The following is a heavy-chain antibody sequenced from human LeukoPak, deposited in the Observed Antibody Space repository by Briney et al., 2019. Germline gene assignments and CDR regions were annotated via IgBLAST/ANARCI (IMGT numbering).Heavy chain of an antibody. CDR2: IRYDGSNK. D-gene: IGHD6-19*01. CDR3: AKRDSMYTSGSYYFDY. Sequence: PGGSLRLSCAASGFTFSSYGMDWVRQAPGKGREWVAVIRYDGSNKYYADSVKGRFTISRDNSKNTLYLQMNSLRAEDTAVYYCAKRDSMYTSGSYYFDYWGQGTLVIVSS. J-gene: IGHJ4*02. V-gene: IGHV3-30*02. CDR1: GFTFSSYG.